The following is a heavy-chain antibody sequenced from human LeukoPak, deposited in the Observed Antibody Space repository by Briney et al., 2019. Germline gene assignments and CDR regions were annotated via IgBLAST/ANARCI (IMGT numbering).Heavy chain of an antibody. V-gene: IGHV4-59*01. J-gene: IGHJ2*01. D-gene: IGHD5-18*01. CDR1: GGSISSYY. CDR3: ARVGTVQLWSQASWYFDL. Sequence: PSETLSLTCTVSGGSISSYYWSWLRQPPGKGREWGGYIYYSGSTNYNPSLKSRVTISVDPSKNQFSLKLSSVTAADTAVYYCARVGTVQLWSQASWYFDLWGRGTLVTVSS. CDR2: IYYSGST.